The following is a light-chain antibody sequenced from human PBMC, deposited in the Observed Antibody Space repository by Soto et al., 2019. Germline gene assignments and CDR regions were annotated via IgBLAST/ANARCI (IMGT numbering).Light chain of an antibody. Sequence: QSALTQPASVSGSPGQSITISCSGTSSDVATFNLVSWYQQHPGKAPRLMIYEGNKRPSGISGRFSGSKSDRTASLTISGLQPEDEASYYCGSYASSGTFVLFGGGTKLTVL. CDR2: EGN. V-gene: IGLV2-23*03. CDR3: GSYASSGTFVL. CDR1: SSDVATFNL. J-gene: IGLJ2*01.